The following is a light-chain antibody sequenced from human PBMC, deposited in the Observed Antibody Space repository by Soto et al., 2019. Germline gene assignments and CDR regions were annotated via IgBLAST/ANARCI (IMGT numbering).Light chain of an antibody. J-gene: IGKJ1*01. CDR3: QQYYLHHRT. Sequence: AIRMTQSPSSLSASTGDRVTITCRASQGLSNYLAWYQQKPGKAPRLLIHAASSLQSGVPSRFNGSGSGTEFTLTITFLQSEDFATYYCQQYYLHHRTFGQGTKVEIK. CDR1: QGLSNY. V-gene: IGKV1-8*01. CDR2: AAS.